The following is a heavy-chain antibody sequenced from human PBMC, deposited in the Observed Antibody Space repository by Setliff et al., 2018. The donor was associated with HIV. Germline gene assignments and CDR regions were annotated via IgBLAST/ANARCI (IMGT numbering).Heavy chain of an antibody. CDR2: IYPGDSDT. CDR3: ASLRGDYVGQYYYYMDI. CDR1: GYIFTNYW. Sequence: PGESLKISCKASGYIFTNYWIGWVRQMPGKVLEWIGVIYPGDSDTRYSPSFEDQVTISVDKSISTAYLQWRSLKTSDTAFYYCASLRGDYVGQYYYYMDIWGKGTTVTVSS. V-gene: IGHV5-51*01. D-gene: IGHD4-17*01. J-gene: IGHJ6*03.